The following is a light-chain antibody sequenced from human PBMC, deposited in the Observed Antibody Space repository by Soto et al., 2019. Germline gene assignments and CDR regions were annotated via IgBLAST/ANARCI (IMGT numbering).Light chain of an antibody. Sequence: QSVLTQPASVSESPGQSITISCTGTSSDVGGYNYVSWYQQHPGKAPKLMIYDVSNRPSGVSNRFSGSKSGNTASLTISGLQAEDEADYYCSSYKSSSTYVFGTGTKVTV. V-gene: IGLV2-14*01. CDR2: DVS. CDR3: SSYKSSSTYV. J-gene: IGLJ1*01. CDR1: SSDVGGYNY.